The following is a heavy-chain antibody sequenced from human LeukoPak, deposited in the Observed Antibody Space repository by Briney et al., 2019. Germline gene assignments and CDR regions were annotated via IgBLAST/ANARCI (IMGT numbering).Heavy chain of an antibody. J-gene: IGHJ6*03. Sequence: SETLSLTCTVSGYSISSGYYWGWIRQPPGKGLEWIGSIYSSGSTNYNPSLKSRVTISVDTSKNQFSLKLSSVTAADTAVYYCARGITRITIFGVVPRGYMDVWGKGTTVTVSS. CDR2: IYSSGST. CDR3: ARGITRITIFGVVPRGYMDV. CDR1: GYSISSGYY. V-gene: IGHV4-38-2*02. D-gene: IGHD3-3*01.